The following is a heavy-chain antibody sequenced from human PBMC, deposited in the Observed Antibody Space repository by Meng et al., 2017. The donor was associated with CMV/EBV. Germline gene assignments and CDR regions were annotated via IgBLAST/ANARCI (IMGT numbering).Heavy chain of an antibody. CDR3: ARIPFPHFWNGYRFDS. CDR1: GYTFTSYG. Sequence: ASVKVSCKASGYTFTSYGIGWVRQAPGQGPEWMGWISARNGNTKYAQIFEGRVTMTTDTSTNTAYMELRSLRSDDTAMYFCARIPFPHFWNGYRFDSWVQGTLVTVSS. J-gene: IGHJ4*02. D-gene: IGHD3-3*02. CDR2: ISARNGNT. V-gene: IGHV1-18*01.